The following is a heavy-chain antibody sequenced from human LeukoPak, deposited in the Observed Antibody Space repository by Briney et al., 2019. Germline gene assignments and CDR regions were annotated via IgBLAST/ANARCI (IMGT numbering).Heavy chain of an antibody. D-gene: IGHD1-26*01. V-gene: IGHV1-2*04. CDR3: ARVTLVGAATPWAYYFDY. CDR1: GYTFTGYY. CDR2: INPNSGGT. J-gene: IGHJ4*02. Sequence: ASVKVSCKASGYTFTGYYMHWVRQAPGQGLEWMGWINPNSGGTNYAQKFQGWVTMTRDTSISTAYMELSRLRSYDTAVYYCARVTLVGAATPWAYYFDYWGQGTLVTVSS.